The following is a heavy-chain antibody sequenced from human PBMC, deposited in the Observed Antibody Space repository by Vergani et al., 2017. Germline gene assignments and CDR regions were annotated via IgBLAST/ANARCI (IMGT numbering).Heavy chain of an antibody. CDR1: GFTFGDYA. V-gene: IGHV3-49*05. D-gene: IGHD3-22*01. Sequence: EVQLVESGGGLVKPGRSLRLSCTASGFTFGDYAMSWFRQAPGKGLEWVGFIRSKAYGGTTEYAASVKGRFTISRDDSKSIAYLQMNSLKTEDTAVYYCTREYYDSSGYYEGRYYYGMDVWGQGTTVTVSS. CDR2: IRSKAYGGTT. J-gene: IGHJ6*02. CDR3: TREYYDSSGYYEGRYYYGMDV.